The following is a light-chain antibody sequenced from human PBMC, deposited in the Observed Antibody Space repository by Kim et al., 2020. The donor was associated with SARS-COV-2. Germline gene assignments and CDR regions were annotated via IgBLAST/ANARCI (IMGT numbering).Light chain of an antibody. V-gene: IGLV2-23*02. J-gene: IGLJ3*02. CDR3: SSYVGENVFDV. CDR1: SSDFGADNL. CDR2: EVS. Sequence: QSVLTQPASVSGSPGQSITISCTGTSSDFGADNLVSWYQQHPGKAPKVIIYEVSVRASGVPSRFSGSRSGNTASLTISGLQAEDEADYYCSSYVGENVFDVFGGGTQLTVL.